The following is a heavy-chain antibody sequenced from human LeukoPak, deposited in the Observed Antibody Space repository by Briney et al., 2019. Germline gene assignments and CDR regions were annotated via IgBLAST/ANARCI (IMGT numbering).Heavy chain of an antibody. CDR2: ISHTGQS. CDR1: GDSITSPGYS. V-gene: IGHV4-31*03. Sequence: SETLSLTCSVSGDSITSPGYSWTWIRQRPGKGLEWIGFISHTGQSDYSPSLKSRVFISRDASKDEFSLKLTSVTAADTAVYFCARDVVVTPSPDAFDIWGPGEMVIVSS. D-gene: IGHD2-21*01. J-gene: IGHJ3*02. CDR3: ARDVVVTPSPDAFDI.